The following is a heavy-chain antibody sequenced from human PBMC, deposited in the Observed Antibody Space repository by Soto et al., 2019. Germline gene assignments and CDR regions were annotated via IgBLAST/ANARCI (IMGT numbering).Heavy chain of an antibody. CDR2: IYFDGITT. J-gene: IGHJ4*02. V-gene: IGHV3-74*01. D-gene: IGHD1-26*01. CDR3: ARGGAMGVDY. Sequence: EVQLLESGGGLVQPGGSLRLSCAASGFTFTTHWMHWVRQAPGKGLVWVSRIYFDGITTNYADSVKGRLTVSRDNAKNTVYLHVNTLRDEDTAVYYCARGGAMGVDYWGQGTLVTVSS. CDR1: GFTFTTHW.